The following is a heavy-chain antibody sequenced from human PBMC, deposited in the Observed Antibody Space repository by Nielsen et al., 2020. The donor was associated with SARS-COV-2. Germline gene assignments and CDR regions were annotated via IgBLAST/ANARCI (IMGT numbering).Heavy chain of an antibody. CDR1: GYTFTSYG. D-gene: IGHD1-26*01. CDR3: ARQSGSYLHYFDY. J-gene: IGHJ4*02. V-gene: IGHV1-18*04. Sequence: ASVKVSCKASGYTFTSYGISWVRQAPGQGLEWMGWINAGNGNTKYSQKFQGRVTITRDTSASTAYMELSSLRSEDTAVYYCARQSGSYLHYFDYWGQGTLVTVSS. CDR2: INAGNGNT.